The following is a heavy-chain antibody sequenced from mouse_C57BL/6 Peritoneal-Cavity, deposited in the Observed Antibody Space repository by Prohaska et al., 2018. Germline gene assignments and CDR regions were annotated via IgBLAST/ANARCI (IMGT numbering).Heavy chain of an antibody. CDR1: GYTFTDYY. J-gene: IGHJ2*01. Sequence: EVQLQQSGPELVKPGASVKISCKASGYTFTDYYMNWVKQSHGKSLEWIGDINPNNGGTSYNQKFKGKATLTVDKSSSTAYMELHSLTSEDSAVYYCAREYPDYWGQGTTLTVSS. V-gene: IGHV1-26*01. CDR3: AREYPDY. D-gene: IGHD5-1*01. CDR2: INPNNGGT.